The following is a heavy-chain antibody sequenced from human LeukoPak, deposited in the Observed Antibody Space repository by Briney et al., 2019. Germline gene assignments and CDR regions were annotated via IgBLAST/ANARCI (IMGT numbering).Heavy chain of an antibody. D-gene: IGHD6-13*01. CDR2: IIPIFGTA. CDR1: GGTFSSYA. V-gene: IGHV1-69*06. Sequence: ASVKVSCKASGGTFSSYAISWVRQAPGQGLEWMGGIIPIFGTANYAQKFQGRVTITADKSTSTAYMELSSLRSEDTAVYYCASVGPHLGSSSWPSYFDYWGQGTLVTVSS. J-gene: IGHJ4*02. CDR3: ASVGPHLGSSSWPSYFDY.